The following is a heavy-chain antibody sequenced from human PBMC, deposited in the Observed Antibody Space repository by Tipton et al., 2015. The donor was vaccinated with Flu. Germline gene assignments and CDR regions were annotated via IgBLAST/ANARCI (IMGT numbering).Heavy chain of an antibody. V-gene: IGHV4-38-2*02. CDR1: GDSISNTYY. D-gene: IGHD4-11*01. CDR2: IHRGGSA. CDR3: ARRDFSNYVSDPKSWFDS. J-gene: IGHJ5*01. Sequence: TLSLTCTVSGDSISNTYYWGWIRQPLGKGLEWIGNIHRGGSALYNPSLSSRVTISADTSKNQFSLKLTSVTATDTAVYYCARRDFSNYVSDPKSWFDSWGQGTLVTVPS.